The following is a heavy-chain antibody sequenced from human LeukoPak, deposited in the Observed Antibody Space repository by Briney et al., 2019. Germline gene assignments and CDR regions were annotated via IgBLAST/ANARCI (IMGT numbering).Heavy chain of an antibody. Sequence: QPGGSLRLSCAASGFTFSSYGMHWVRQAPGKGLEWVAVIWYDGSNKYYADSVKGRFTISRDNSKNTLYLQMNSLRAEDTAVYYCARDILTGYGFDYWGQGTLVTVSS. J-gene: IGHJ4*02. D-gene: IGHD3-9*01. CDR3: ARDILTGYGFDY. CDR2: IWYDGSNK. CDR1: GFTFSSYG. V-gene: IGHV3-33*01.